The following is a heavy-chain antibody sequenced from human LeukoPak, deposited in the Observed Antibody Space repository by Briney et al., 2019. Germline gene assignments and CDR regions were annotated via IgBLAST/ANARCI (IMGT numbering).Heavy chain of an antibody. CDR3: ARDEYRSRWLHP. Sequence: GGSLRLSCAASGFTFSSYWMSWVRLAPGKGLEGVANIKGDGSEKWYADSVKGRFTISRDNAQNSVHLQMNSLRAEDPAVYHCARDEYRSRWLHPWGQGTLVTVTS. J-gene: IGHJ5*02. CDR2: IKGDGSEK. D-gene: IGHD5-24*01. V-gene: IGHV3-7*01. CDR1: GFTFSSYW.